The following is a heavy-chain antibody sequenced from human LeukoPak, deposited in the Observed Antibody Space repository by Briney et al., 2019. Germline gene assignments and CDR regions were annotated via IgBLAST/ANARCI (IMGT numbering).Heavy chain of an antibody. CDR1: GGSISSSSYY. CDR2: INHSGST. Sequence: SETLSLTCTVSGGSISSSSYYWGWIRQPPGKGLEWIGEINHSGSTNYNPSLKSRVTISVDTSENQFSLKLSSVTAADTAVYYCASLTMIVVPWGQGTLVTVSS. CDR3: ASLTMIVVP. J-gene: IGHJ4*02. V-gene: IGHV4-39*07. D-gene: IGHD3-22*01.